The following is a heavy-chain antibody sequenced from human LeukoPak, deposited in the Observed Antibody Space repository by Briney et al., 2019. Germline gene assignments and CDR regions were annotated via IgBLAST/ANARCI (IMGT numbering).Heavy chain of an antibody. CDR1: GGSFSGYY. CDR3: ARAMNRGTYYYYGMDV. CDR2: INHSGST. Sequence: PSETLSLTCAVYGGSFSGYYWSWIRQPPGKGLEWIGEINHSGSTNYNPSLKSRVTTSVDTSKNQFSLKLSSVTAADTAVYYCARAMNRGTYYYYGMDVWGQGTTVTVSS. D-gene: IGHD3-22*01. V-gene: IGHV4-34*01. J-gene: IGHJ6*02.